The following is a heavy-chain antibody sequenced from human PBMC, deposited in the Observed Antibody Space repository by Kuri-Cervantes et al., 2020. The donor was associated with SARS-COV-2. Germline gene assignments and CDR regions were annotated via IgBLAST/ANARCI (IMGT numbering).Heavy chain of an antibody. CDR2: IYSGGST. V-gene: IGHV3-53*04. D-gene: IGHD3-9*01. CDR1: GFTVSSNY. J-gene: IGHJ6*02. CDR3: ARGEVLRYFDWTYYYYGMDV. Sequence: GGSLRLSCAASGFTVSSNYMSWVRQAPGKGLEGVSVIYSGGSTYYADSVKGRFTISRHNSKNTLYLQMNSLRAEDTTVYYCARGEVLRYFDWTYYYYGMDVWGQGTTVTVSS.